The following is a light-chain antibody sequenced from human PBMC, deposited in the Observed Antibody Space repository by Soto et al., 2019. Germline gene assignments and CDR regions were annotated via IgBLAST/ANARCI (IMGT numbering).Light chain of an antibody. V-gene: IGKV1-39*01. CDR1: QTISTY. J-gene: IGKJ2*01. CDR3: QQSDSTQYT. CDR2: DAS. Sequence: DIQMAQSPSSLSASVGDRVTITCRASQTISTYLSWYQQKPGKAPRLLIYDASSLLSGVPSRFSGSGSGTDFSLTIASLQPEDFSTYYCQQSDSTQYTFGQGTKVEI.